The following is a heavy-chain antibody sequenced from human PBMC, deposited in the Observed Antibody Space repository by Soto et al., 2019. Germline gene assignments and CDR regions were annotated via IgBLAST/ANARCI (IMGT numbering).Heavy chain of an antibody. V-gene: IGHV4-30-2*02. CDR3: VTDQWGVGGNDY. Sequence: SETLSLTCAVSGGSISSGDYSWNWIRQPPGKGLEWIGYIYYGGSTYYNPSLQSRVTISVDTSRNQFSLKLSSVTAADTAVYYCVTDQWGVGGNDYWGQGTLVTVST. J-gene: IGHJ4*02. CDR2: IYYGGST. D-gene: IGHD1-26*01. CDR1: GGSISSGDYS.